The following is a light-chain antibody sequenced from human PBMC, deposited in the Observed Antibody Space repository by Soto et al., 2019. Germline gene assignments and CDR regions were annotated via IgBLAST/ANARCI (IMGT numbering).Light chain of an antibody. J-gene: IGKJ4*01. V-gene: IGKV1-12*01. CDR3: QQSNSFPLT. CDR1: PGISSR. Sequence: DIQMTQSPSSVSASVGDRVTITCRASPGISSRLAWYQQKPGKAPNLLIYAASSLQSGVPSRFSGSGSETDFTLTIGSLQPEDFATYYCQQSNSFPLTFGGGTNVEIK. CDR2: AAS.